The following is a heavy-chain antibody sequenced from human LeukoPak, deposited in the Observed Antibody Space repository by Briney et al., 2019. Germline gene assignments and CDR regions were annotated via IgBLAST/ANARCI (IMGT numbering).Heavy chain of an antibody. Sequence: GGSLRLSCAASGFTFSSCTMRWVRQAPGKGLEWVSTITTSDGNTYYADSVKGRFTVSRDNSKNTLFLQMNSLRAEDTAVYYCAKDGGLWVSAHWGDSWGRGTLVTVSS. J-gene: IGHJ4*02. D-gene: IGHD7-27*01. CDR1: GFTFSSCT. V-gene: IGHV3-23*01. CDR2: ITTSDGNT. CDR3: AKDGGLWVSAHWGDS.